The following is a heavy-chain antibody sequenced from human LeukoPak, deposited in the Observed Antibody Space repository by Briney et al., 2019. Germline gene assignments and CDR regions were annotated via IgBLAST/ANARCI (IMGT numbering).Heavy chain of an antibody. CDR3: TRGPPNWGFDF. J-gene: IGHJ4*02. V-gene: IGHV4-34*01. D-gene: IGHD7-27*01. CDR1: GGSFSGYY. CDR2: INHSGST. Sequence: SETLSLTCAVYGGSFSGYYWSWIRQPPGKGLEWIGEINHSGSTNYNPSLKSRVTISVDTSKNQFSLKLSSVTAADTAVYYCTRGPPNWGFDFWGQGTLVTVSS.